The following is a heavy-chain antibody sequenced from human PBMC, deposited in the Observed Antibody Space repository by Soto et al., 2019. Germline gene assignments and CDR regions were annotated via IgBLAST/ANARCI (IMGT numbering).Heavy chain of an antibody. CDR1: GFTFSSYW. J-gene: IGHJ4*02. V-gene: IGHV3-48*01. CDR3: ARANYYGSPGDFDY. CDR2: ISSSSSTI. Sequence: GGSLRLSCAASGFTFSSYWMSWVRQAPGKGLEWVSYISSSSSTIYYADSVKGRFTISRDNAKNSLYLQMNSLRAEDTAVYYCARANYYGSPGDFDYWGQGTLVTVSS. D-gene: IGHD3-10*01.